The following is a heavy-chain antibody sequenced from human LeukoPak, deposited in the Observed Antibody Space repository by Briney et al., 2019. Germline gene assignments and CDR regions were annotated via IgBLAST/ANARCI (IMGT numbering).Heavy chain of an antibody. CDR2: ISYDGSNK. J-gene: IGHJ6*02. Sequence: GGSLRLSCAASGFTFSSYAMHWVRQAPGKGLEWVAVISYDGSNKYYADSVKGRFTISRDNSKNTLYLQMNSLRAEDTAVYYCAAGFSREVAGGRSIAAGSWDNYYYYGMDVWGQGTTVTVSS. CDR3: AAGFSREVAGGRSIAAGSWDNYYYYGMDV. CDR1: GFTFSSYA. V-gene: IGHV3-30-3*01. D-gene: IGHD6-13*01.